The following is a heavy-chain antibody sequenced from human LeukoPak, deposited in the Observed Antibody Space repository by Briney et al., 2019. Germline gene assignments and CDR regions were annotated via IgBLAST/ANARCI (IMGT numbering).Heavy chain of an antibody. CDR2: VSGSGGST. Sequence: GGSLRLSCAASGFTFSSYAMSWVRHAPGKGLGWVSAVSGSGGSTYYADSVKGRFTISRDNSKNTLYLQMNSLRAEDTAVYYCAKDRYSSSWFTTSGYDYWGQGTLVTVSS. D-gene: IGHD6-13*01. J-gene: IGHJ4*02. CDR1: GFTFSSYA. CDR3: AKDRYSSSWFTTSGYDY. V-gene: IGHV3-23*01.